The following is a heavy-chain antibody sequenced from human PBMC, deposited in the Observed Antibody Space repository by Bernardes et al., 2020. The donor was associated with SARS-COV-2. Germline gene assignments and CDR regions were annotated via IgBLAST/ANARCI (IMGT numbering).Heavy chain of an antibody. D-gene: IGHD5-12*01. CDR1: GFPFSSYA. CDR2: ISSNGGST. CDR3: ARGGRDGYNYVDY. J-gene: IGHJ4*02. Sequence: GGSLRLSCAASGFPFSSYAMHWVRQAPGKGLEYVSAISSNGGSTYYANSVKGRFTISRDNSKNTLYLQMGSLRAEDMAVYYCARGGRDGYNYVDYWGQGTLVTVSS. V-gene: IGHV3-64*01.